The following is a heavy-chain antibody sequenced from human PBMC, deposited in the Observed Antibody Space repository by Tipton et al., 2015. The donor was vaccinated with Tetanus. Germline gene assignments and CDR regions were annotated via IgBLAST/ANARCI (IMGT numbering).Heavy chain of an antibody. D-gene: IGHD3-22*01. Sequence: TLSLTCTVSGGSISSTNYYWGWIRQPPGKGLEWIGSIYNTGNTYYNPALTSRVTMSVDTSMIQFSLKLRSLTDADTAVYYCARLASSGNDAHGFDIWGQGTMVAVSS. V-gene: IGHV4-39*01. CDR3: ARLASSGNDAHGFDI. CDR2: IYNTGNT. J-gene: IGHJ3*02. CDR1: GGSISSTNYY.